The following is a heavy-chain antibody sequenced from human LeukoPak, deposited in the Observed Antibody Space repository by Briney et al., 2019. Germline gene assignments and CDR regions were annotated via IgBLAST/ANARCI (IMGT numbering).Heavy chain of an antibody. CDR2: TYYRSKWYN. CDR1: GDSVSSNSAA. Sequence: SQTLSLTCAISGDSVSSNSAAWNWIRQSPSRGLEWLGRTYYRSKWYNDYAVSVKSRITITPDTSKTQFSLQLNSVTPEDTAVYYCARDRVQWLANGVFDYWGQGTLVTVSS. V-gene: IGHV6-1*01. CDR3: ARDRVQWLANGVFDY. J-gene: IGHJ4*02. D-gene: IGHD6-19*01.